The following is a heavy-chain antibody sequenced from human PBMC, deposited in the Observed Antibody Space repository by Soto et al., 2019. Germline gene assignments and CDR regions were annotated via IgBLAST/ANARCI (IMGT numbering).Heavy chain of an antibody. J-gene: IGHJ4*02. CDR2: IKSKTDGGTT. D-gene: IGHD3-3*01. CDR1: GFTFSNAW. CDR3: TTTTLRLLEWLPHDY. Sequence: EVQLVESGGGLVKPGGSLRLSCAASGFTFSNAWMSWVRQAPGKGLEWVGRIKSKTDGGTTDYAAPVKGRFTISRDDSKNTLYLQINSLKTEDTAVYYCTTTTLRLLEWLPHDYWGQGTLVTVSS. V-gene: IGHV3-15*01.